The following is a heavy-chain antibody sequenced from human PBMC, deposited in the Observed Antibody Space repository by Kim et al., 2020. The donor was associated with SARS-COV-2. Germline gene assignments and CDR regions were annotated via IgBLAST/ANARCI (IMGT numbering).Heavy chain of an antibody. Sequence: SETLSLTCAAYGGSFSGYDWSWIRQLPGKGLEWIGEINHSGRTNYNPSLKSRVTISVDTSKNQFSLKLTSVTAADTAVYYWARRLSNISGWGSHYCDLWG. CDR3: ARRLSNISGWGSHYCDL. CDR1: GGSFSGYD. J-gene: IGHJ2*01. D-gene: IGHD3-10*01. CDR2: INHSGRT. V-gene: IGHV4-34*01.